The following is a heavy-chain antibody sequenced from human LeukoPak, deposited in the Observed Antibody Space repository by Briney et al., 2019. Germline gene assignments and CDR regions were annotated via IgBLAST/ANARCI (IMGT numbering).Heavy chain of an antibody. J-gene: IGHJ4*02. D-gene: IGHD6-19*01. CDR3: ASDSRGCYLGGPFAY. Sequence: SETLSLTCAVSGYSISSGYYWGWFRQPPGKGLEWVGSLYHSGSTYYNPSLKSRVTISVDTSKNQFSLKLTSVTAADTAVYYCASDSRGCYLGGPFAYWGQGTLVTVSS. CDR2: LYHSGST. CDR1: GYSISSGYY. V-gene: IGHV4-38-2*01.